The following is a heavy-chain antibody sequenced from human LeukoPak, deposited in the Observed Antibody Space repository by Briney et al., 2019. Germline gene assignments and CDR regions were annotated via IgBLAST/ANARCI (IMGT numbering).Heavy chain of an antibody. J-gene: IGHJ2*01. V-gene: IGHV3-13*01. Sequence: GGSLRLSCAAYGFTFCKEDFPWVRQAPGKGLEWVAAIDVTGNTYYADSVKSRLTISIENSANSLYLQMRRVGAGDTALYYCTNEFCGSRAVVVGGSYYDFWGRGGLVTVSS. D-gene: IGHD2-2*01. CDR1: GFTFCKED. CDR2: IDVTGNT. CDR3: TNEFCGSRAVVVGGSYYDF.